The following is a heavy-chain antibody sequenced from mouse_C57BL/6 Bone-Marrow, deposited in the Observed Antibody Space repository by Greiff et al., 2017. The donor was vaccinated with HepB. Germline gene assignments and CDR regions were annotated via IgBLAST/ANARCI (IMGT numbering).Heavy chain of an antibody. CDR1: GYTFPDYY. J-gene: IGHJ4*01. Sequence: EVQLVESGPVLVKPGASVKMSCKASGYTFPDYYMNWVKQSHGKSLEWIGVINPYNGGTSYNQKFKGKATLTVDKSSSTAYMELNSLTSEDSAVYYCARYYGNYLYAMDYWGQGTSVTVSS. D-gene: IGHD2-1*01. CDR3: ARYYGNYLYAMDY. V-gene: IGHV1-19*01. CDR2: INPYNGGT.